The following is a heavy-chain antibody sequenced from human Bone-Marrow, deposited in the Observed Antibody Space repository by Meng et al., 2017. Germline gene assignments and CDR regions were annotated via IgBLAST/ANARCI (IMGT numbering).Heavy chain of an antibody. CDR3: TRDQGGVTPDY. CDR2: ISSTSNDI. Sequence: GESLKISCAASGFSFNTYPMNWVRQAPGKGLQWVSSISSTSNDIYYADSVKGRFTISRGNAENSLYLQMNSLRVDDTAVYYCTRDQGGVTPDYWGQGALVTGYS. D-gene: IGHD2-21*02. CDR1: GFSFNTYP. V-gene: IGHV3-21*01. J-gene: IGHJ4*02.